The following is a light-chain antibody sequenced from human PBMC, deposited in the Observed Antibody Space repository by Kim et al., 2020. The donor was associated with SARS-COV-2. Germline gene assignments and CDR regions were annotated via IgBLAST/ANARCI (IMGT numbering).Light chain of an antibody. CDR3: SSYTASSTLI. Sequence: HSITISSVCSTTHIDLSNYVSCYQQHPLSAPKLLMFDVRTRPSAISNRFSRYKAGNTASLTISGLQAEDEVDYYGSSYTASSTLIFGGGTKVTVL. V-gene: IGLV2-14*03. CDR2: DVR. J-gene: IGLJ2*01. CDR1: TTHIDLSNY.